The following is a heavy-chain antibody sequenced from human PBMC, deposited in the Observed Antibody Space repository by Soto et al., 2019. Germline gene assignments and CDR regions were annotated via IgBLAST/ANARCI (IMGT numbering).Heavy chain of an antibody. CDR2: IIPIFGTA. Sequence: QVQLVQSGAEVKKPGSSVKVSCKASGGTFSSYAISWVRQAPGQGLEWMGGIIPIFGTANYAQKFQGRVTITADESTSTAYMELSSLRSEDTAVYYCARVLGYCSGGSCYAQSGNYFDYWGQGTLVTVSS. V-gene: IGHV1-69*01. CDR3: ARVLGYCSGGSCYAQSGNYFDY. D-gene: IGHD2-15*01. J-gene: IGHJ4*02. CDR1: GGTFSSYA.